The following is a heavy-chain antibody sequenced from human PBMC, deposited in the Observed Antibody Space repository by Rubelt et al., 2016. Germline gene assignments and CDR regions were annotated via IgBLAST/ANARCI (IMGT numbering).Heavy chain of an antibody. Sequence: QLQLQESGPGLVKPSETLSLTCTVSGGSISSSSYYWGWIRQPPGKGLEWIGSIYYSGSTYYNPSLKCRVTISVDTSKNQFSLKLSSVTAADTAVYYCARESGSYLVGAFDIWGQGTMVTVSS. J-gene: IGHJ3*02. CDR1: GGSISSSSYY. V-gene: IGHV4-39*02. CDR3: ARESGSYLVGAFDI. CDR2: IYYSGST. D-gene: IGHD1-26*01.